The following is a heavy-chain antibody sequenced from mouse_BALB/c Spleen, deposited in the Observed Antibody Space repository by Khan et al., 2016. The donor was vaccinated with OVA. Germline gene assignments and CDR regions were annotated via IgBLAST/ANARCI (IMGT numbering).Heavy chain of an antibody. Sequence: EVELVESGGGLVKPGGSLKLSCAASGFTFSDYYMYWVRQTPEKRLEWVATISDGGSYTSYLASVKGRFTISRDNAKNNLYLQMSSLKSEDTALYCCARGGYGSFAFWGQGTLVTVSA. V-gene: IGHV5-4*02. CDR2: ISDGGSYT. J-gene: IGHJ3*01. D-gene: IGHD2-14*01. CDR1: GFTFSDYY. CDR3: ARGGYGSFAF.